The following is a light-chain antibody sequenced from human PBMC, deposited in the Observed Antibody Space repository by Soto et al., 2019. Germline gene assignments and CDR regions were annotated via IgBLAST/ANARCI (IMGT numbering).Light chain of an antibody. Sequence: DIQMTQSPSSLSASVGGRVTITCRASQSISRYLNWYQQKPGKAPKLLIYAASSLQSGVPSRFSGSGSGTDFTLTISSLPPEDFAPYYCQQSYSTPFTFGPGTKVDIK. CDR2: AAS. V-gene: IGKV1-39*01. CDR1: QSISRY. CDR3: QQSYSTPFT. J-gene: IGKJ3*01.